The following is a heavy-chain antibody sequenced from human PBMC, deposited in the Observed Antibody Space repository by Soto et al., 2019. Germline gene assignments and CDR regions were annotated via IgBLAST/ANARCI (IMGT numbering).Heavy chain of an antibody. CDR2: ISYSGST. Sequence: QVQLQESGPGLVKPSQTLSLTCTVSGGSIRNSGYYWSWIRQLPGKGLEWIGFISYSGSTDYVPSLNSRVTMSVDTAKNQFSLILSSVTAADTGVYYCGRDAVTKRDFYYYGMAVWARGTTVPASS. CDR3: GRDAVTKRDFYYYGMAV. D-gene: IGHD1-1*01. CDR1: GGSIRNSGYY. V-gene: IGHV4-31*03. J-gene: IGHJ6*02.